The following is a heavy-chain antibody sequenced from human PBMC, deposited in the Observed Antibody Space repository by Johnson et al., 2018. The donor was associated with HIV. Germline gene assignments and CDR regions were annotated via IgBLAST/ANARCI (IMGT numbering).Heavy chain of an antibody. CDR3: ARDRAHDYDSSGYYESGAFDI. D-gene: IGHD3-22*01. CDR1: GFTFSSYG. CDR2: IWYDGSNK. Sequence: QVQLVESGGGVVQPGRSLRLSCAASGFTFSSYGMHWVRQAPGKGLEWVAVIWYDGSNKYYADSVKGRFIISRDNSKNTLYLQMNSLRAEDTAVYYCARDRAHDYDSSGYYESGAFDIWGQGTMVTVSS. J-gene: IGHJ3*02. V-gene: IGHV3-33*01.